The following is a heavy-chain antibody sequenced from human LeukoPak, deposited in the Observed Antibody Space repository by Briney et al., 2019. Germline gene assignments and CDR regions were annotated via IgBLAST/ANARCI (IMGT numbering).Heavy chain of an antibody. Sequence: SVKVSCKASGGTFSSYTISWVRQAPGQGLEWMGRIIPILGIANYAQKFQGRVTITADKSTSTAYMELSSLRSEDTAVYYCARDPFYLGYSSSWFDYWGQGILVTVSS. CDR1: GGTFSSYT. D-gene: IGHD6-13*01. J-gene: IGHJ4*02. CDR3: ARDPFYLGYSSSWFDY. CDR2: IIPILGIA. V-gene: IGHV1-69*04.